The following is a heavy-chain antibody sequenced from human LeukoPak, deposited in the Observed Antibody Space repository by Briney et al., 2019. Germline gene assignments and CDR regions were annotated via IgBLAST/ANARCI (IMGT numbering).Heavy chain of an antibody. CDR3: ARESYVTMIIGDY. CDR1: GFTSSSYE. Sequence: GGSLRLSCAASGFTSSSYEMNWDRQAPGKGLEWVSYISSRGDTIYYADSVKGRFIISRDNTKKSLYLQMDSLRVEDTAVYYCARESYVTMIIGDYWGQGNLVTVSS. D-gene: IGHD3-22*01. J-gene: IGHJ4*02. CDR2: ISSRGDTI. V-gene: IGHV3-48*03.